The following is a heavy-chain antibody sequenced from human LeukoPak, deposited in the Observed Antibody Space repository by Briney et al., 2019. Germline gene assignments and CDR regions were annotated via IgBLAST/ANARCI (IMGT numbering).Heavy chain of an antibody. CDR3: ARDGFYYHYYMDV. CDR1: GGTVTSSTYF. Sequence: SETLSLTCTLSGGTVTSSTYFWGWIRQPPGKGLEWIGSISYSGATYYNPSLKSRISMSVHTSKNQFSLKLSSVTAADTAVYYCARDGFYYHYYMDVWGEGTTVTVSS. J-gene: IGHJ6*03. CDR2: ISYSGAT. D-gene: IGHD1-14*01. V-gene: IGHV4-39*07.